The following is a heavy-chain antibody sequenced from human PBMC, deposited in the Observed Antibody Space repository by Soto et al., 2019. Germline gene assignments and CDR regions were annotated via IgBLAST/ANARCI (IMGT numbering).Heavy chain of an antibody. Sequence: QVQLQESGPGLVKPSQTLSLTCTVSGGSISSGGYYWSWIRQHPGKGLEWIGYIYYSGSTYYNPSLKSRVTISVDTSKNQFSLKLSAVTAADTAVYYCARVEDYCSGGSCPVYYFDYWGQGTLVTVSS. V-gene: IGHV4-31*03. J-gene: IGHJ4*02. CDR1: GGSISSGGYY. D-gene: IGHD2-15*01. CDR2: IYYSGST. CDR3: ARVEDYCSGGSCPVYYFDY.